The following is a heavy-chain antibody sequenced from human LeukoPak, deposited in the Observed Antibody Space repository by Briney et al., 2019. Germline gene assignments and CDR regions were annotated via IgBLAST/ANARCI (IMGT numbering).Heavy chain of an antibody. CDR3: ARDHRYAFDN. V-gene: IGHV3-48*01. D-gene: IGHD5-12*01. J-gene: IGHJ4*01. CDR2: IVIRSGNT. Sequence: GGSLRLSCAASGFNFIDYSRNWGREAPGKGLGWMSYIVIRSGNTKYADSVKGRFTISRDKARNSLYLQMNSLRVEDTAVYYCARDHRYAFDNWGHGTLVTVSS. CDR1: GFNFIDYS.